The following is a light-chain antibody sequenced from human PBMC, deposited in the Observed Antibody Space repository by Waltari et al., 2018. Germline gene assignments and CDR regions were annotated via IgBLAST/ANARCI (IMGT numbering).Light chain of an antibody. CDR3: QHYSTYSWT. J-gene: IGKJ1*01. CDR1: QIVSRW. CDR2: KTS. Sequence: IQMTQSPSTLSASVGDRVTMTCRAIQIVSRWLSGYQQKPGKSPKLLIYKTSTLESGVPSRFSGSGSGTEFSLTISSLQPDDFATYYCQHYSTYSWTFGQGTKLEIK. V-gene: IGKV1-5*03.